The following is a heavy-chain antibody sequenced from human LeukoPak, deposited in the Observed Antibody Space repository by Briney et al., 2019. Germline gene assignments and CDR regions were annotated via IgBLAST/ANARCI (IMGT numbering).Heavy chain of an antibody. V-gene: IGHV5-51*01. J-gene: IGHJ4*02. CDR1: GYSFTSYW. Sequence: GESLNISSEDSGYSFTSYWIGWVRQMPGKGLGWMEIIYPGDSDTRYSPSFQGPVTISADKSISTAYLQGSSLKASDTAMYYCARTSGSGWFDYWGQGTPVTVSS. D-gene: IGHD6-19*01. CDR3: ARTSGSGWFDY. CDR2: IYPGDSDT.